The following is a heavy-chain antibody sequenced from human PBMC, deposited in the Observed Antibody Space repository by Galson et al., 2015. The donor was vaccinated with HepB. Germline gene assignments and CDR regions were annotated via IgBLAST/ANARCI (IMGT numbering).Heavy chain of an antibody. CDR1: GYTFISYE. Sequence: SVKVSCKASGYTFISYEIIWVRQATGQGLEWMGWMNPNSGNTGYAQKFQGRVTMTRNTSTSTAYMELNSLRSEDTALYYCAREGARGSADLWGQGTLVTVSS. V-gene: IGHV1-8*01. CDR2: MNPNSGNT. J-gene: IGHJ5*02. D-gene: IGHD3-10*01. CDR3: AREGARGSADL.